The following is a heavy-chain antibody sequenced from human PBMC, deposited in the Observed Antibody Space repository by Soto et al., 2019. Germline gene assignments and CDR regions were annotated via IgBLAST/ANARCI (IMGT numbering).Heavy chain of an antibody. CDR1: GFTFTSSA. J-gene: IGHJ4*02. CDR3: AADATAWQQMVPSDY. Sequence: SVKVSCKASGFTFTSSAFQWVRQARGQRLEWIGWIAVGSGYTNYAQRFQDRVTLTRDMPTATTYMELSRLTSEDTAIYYCAADATAWQQMVPSDYWGQGTLVTVSS. D-gene: IGHD2-8*01. CDR2: IAVGSGYT. V-gene: IGHV1-58*01.